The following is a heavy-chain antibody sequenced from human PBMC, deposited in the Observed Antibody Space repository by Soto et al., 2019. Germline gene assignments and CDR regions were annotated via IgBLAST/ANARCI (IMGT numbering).Heavy chain of an antibody. J-gene: IGHJ6*02. V-gene: IGHV1-46*01. CDR2: INPSGGST. Sequence: QVQLVQSGAEVKKPGASVKVSCKASGYTFTSYYMHWVRQAPGQGLEWMGIINPSGGSTSYAQKFQGRVTMTRDTSTSTVYMELSSLRSEDTAVYYCARDGPVAAAFYVMDVWGQGTTVTVSS. CDR3: ARDGPVAAAFYVMDV. CDR1: GYTFTSYY. D-gene: IGHD6-13*01.